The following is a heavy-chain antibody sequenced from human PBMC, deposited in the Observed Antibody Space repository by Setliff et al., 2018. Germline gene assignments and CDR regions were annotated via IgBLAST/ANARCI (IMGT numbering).Heavy chain of an antibody. Sequence: SETLSLTCTVSGGSISSGDHYWSWIRQHPGKGLEWIGYIYHSGNTYYNPSLKSRVTVSVDTSKNQFSLKLSSVTAADTAVYYCARVARLVLSRNAFDIWGQGTMVTVSS. CDR1: GGSISSGDHY. V-gene: IGHV4-31*03. J-gene: IGHJ3*02. CDR3: ARVARLVLSRNAFDI. D-gene: IGHD2-2*01. CDR2: IYHSGNT.